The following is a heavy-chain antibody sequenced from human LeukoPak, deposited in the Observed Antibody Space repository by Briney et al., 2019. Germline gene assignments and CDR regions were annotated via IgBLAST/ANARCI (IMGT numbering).Heavy chain of an antibody. D-gene: IGHD6-19*01. CDR2: TGNSDNNM. J-gene: IGHJ3*02. CDR1: GFTFSDYN. CDR3: ARRIAGDGSHAFDI. V-gene: IGHV3-11*01. Sequence: GGSLRLSCAASGFTFSDYNMGWMRQAPGKGLEWVSYTGNSDNNMFYADSVKGRFTISRDNAKYSVYLQMNSLRAEDTAAYYCARRIAGDGSHAFDIWGQGTMVTVSS.